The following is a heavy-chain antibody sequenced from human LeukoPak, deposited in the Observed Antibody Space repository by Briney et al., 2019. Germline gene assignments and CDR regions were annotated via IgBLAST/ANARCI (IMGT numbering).Heavy chain of an antibody. D-gene: IGHD3-22*01. V-gene: IGHV3-21*01. CDR2: ISSSSTYI. CDR1: GFXFSTYS. Sequence: GGSLRLSCGASGFXFSTYSINWVRQAPGKGLEWVSSISSSSTYIYYADSVKGRFTISRDNAKNSLYLQMNSLRAEDTAVYYCAREQYYDSSPYWGQGTLVTVSS. CDR3: AREQYYDSSPY. J-gene: IGHJ4*02.